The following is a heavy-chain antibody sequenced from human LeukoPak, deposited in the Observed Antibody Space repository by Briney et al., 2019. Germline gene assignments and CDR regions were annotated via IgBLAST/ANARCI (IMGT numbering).Heavy chain of an antibody. V-gene: IGHV4-4*09. J-gene: IGHJ4*02. CDR1: GVSISRYY. CDR3: VQTTGWPGFDY. CDR2: IYSGVPT. D-gene: IGHD1-1*01. Sequence: SETLSLTCTTSGVSISRYYWSRVRQPPGKGLEWIGNIYSGVPTYFNPSLKSRVIISVDTSKNQFSLNLTSVTAADTAMYYCVQTTGWPGFDYWGQGILVTVSS.